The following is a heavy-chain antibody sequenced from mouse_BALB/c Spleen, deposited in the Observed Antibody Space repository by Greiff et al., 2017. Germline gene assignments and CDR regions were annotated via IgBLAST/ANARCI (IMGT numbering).Heavy chain of an antibody. D-gene: IGHD1-1*01. CDR2: ISYSGST. CDR1: GYSITSDYA. CDR3: AREGVLLRSDRYFDV. Sequence: EVMLVESGPGLVKPSQSLSLTCTVTGYSITSDYAWHWIRQFPGNKLEWMGYISYSGSTSYNPSLKSRISITRDTSKNQFFLQLNSVTTEDTATYYCAREGVLLRSDRYFDVWGAGTTVTVSS. J-gene: IGHJ1*01. V-gene: IGHV3-2*02.